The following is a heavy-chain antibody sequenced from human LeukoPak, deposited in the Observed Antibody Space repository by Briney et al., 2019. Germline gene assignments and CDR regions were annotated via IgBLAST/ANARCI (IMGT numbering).Heavy chain of an antibody. CDR3: ATGGVVTADDAFDI. Sequence: ASVKVSCKASGGTFSSYAISWVRQAPGQGLEWMGGIIPIFGTANYAQKFQGRVTITADESTSTAYMELSSLRSEDTAVYYCATGGVVTADDAFDIWGQGTMVTVSS. J-gene: IGHJ3*02. D-gene: IGHD2-21*02. CDR1: GGTFSSYA. CDR2: IIPIFGTA. V-gene: IGHV1-69*13.